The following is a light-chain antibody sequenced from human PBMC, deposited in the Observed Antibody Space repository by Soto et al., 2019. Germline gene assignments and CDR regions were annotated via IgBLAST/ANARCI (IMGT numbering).Light chain of an antibody. Sequence: QPVLTQSPSASASLGASVKLTCTLSSGHSNYAIAWHQQQPEKGPRYLMKLNSDGSHNKGDGIPDRFSGSSSGPERYLTISSLQSEDEADYYCQAWDTGMIFGGGTKLTVL. CDR2: LNSDGSH. J-gene: IGLJ2*01. CDR3: QAWDTGMI. CDR1: SGHSNYA. V-gene: IGLV4-69*01.